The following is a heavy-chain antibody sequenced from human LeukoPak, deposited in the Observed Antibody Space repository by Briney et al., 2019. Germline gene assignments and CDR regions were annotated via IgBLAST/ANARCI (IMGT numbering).Heavy chain of an antibody. Sequence: GGSLRLSCAASGFTFSSYAMSWVRQAPGRGLEWVSAISGSGGSAYYADSVKGRFTISGDNSKNTLYLQMNSLRAEDTAVYYCAKGANYDILTGYYWRNKNRNYFDYWGQGTLVTVSS. D-gene: IGHD3-9*01. CDR3: AKGANYDILTGYYWRNKNRNYFDY. CDR1: GFTFSSYA. J-gene: IGHJ4*02. V-gene: IGHV3-23*01. CDR2: ISGSGGSA.